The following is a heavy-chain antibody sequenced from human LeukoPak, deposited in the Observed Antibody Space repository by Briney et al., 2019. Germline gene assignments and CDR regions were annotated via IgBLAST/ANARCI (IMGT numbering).Heavy chain of an antibody. Sequence: GGSLRLSCAASGFTFSGYDMHWVRQATGKGLEWVSAIGTAGDTYYPGSVKGRFTISRENAKNSLYLQMNSLRAGDTAVYYCARAIYDSSGYYLDYWGQGTLVTVSS. J-gene: IGHJ4*02. CDR1: GFTFSGYD. CDR2: IGTAGDT. V-gene: IGHV3-13*01. D-gene: IGHD3-22*01. CDR3: ARAIYDSSGYYLDY.